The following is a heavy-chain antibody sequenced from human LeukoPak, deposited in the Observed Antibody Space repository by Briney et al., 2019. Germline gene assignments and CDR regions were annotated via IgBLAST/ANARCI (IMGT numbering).Heavy chain of an antibody. V-gene: IGHV3-30*04. D-gene: IGHD2-21*01. CDR3: ARDLAYCGGECYSGDAFDI. CDR1: GFTFATYA. J-gene: IGHJ3*02. CDR2: ISNDGSKK. Sequence: GSLRLSCEASGFTFATYAMTWVRQAPGKGLEWVAVISNDGSKKQYADSVKGRFTISRDNSKNTLYLQMNSLRAEDTDVYYCARDLAYCGGECYSGDAFDIWGQGTMVTVSS.